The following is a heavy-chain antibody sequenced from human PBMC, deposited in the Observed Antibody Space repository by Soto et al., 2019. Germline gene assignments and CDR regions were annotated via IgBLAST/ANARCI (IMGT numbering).Heavy chain of an antibody. CDR3: ARSIVVVTALDY. Sequence: QVQLLQSGAEEKKPGASVKVSRKASGYTFTSYPMHWVRQAPGQRLEWMGWINAGNGNTKYSQKFQGRVTITRDTSASTAYMELSSLRSEDTAVYYCARSIVVVTALDYWGQGTLVTVFS. J-gene: IGHJ4*02. CDR2: INAGNGNT. D-gene: IGHD2-21*02. V-gene: IGHV1-3*05. CDR1: GYTFTSYP.